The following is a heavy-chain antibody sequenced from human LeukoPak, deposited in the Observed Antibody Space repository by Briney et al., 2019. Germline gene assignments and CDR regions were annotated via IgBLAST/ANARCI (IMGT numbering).Heavy chain of an antibody. V-gene: IGHV4-59*01. Sequence: SETLSLTCTVSGGSISSYYWSWIRQPPGKGLEWIGYIYYSGSTNYNPSLKSRVTISVDTSKNQFSLKLSSVTAADTAVYYCAGGKWEPENSAFDTWGQGTMVTVSS. CDR2: IYYSGST. D-gene: IGHD1-26*01. CDR3: AGGKWEPENSAFDT. J-gene: IGHJ3*02. CDR1: GGSISSYY.